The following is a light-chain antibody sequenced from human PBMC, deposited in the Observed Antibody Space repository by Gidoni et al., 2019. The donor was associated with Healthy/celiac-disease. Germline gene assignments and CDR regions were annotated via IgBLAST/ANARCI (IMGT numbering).Light chain of an antibody. CDR2: DAS. Sequence: IVLTQSPATLSLSPGERATLSCRASQSVSSYLAWYQQKPGQAPRHLIYDASNRATGIPARFSGSGSGTDFTLTISSLEPEDFAVYYCQQRSNWPPFITFGQGTRLEIK. J-gene: IGKJ5*01. CDR3: QQRSNWPPFIT. CDR1: QSVSSY. V-gene: IGKV3-11*01.